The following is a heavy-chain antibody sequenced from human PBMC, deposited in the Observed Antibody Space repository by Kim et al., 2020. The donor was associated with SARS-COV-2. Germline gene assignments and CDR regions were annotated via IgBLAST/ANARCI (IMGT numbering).Heavy chain of an antibody. CDR1: GYSFTSYW. V-gene: IGHV5-51*01. J-gene: IGHJ6*02. CDR3: ARQRGSGWLWGDYYYYYGMDV. CDR2: IYPGDSDT. D-gene: IGHD6-19*01. Sequence: GRSLKISCKGSGYSFTSYWIGWVRQMPGKGLEWMGIIYPGDSDTRYSPSFQGQVTISADKSIRTAYLQWSSLKASDAAMYYCARQRGSGWLWGDYYYYYGMDVWGQGTTVTVSS.